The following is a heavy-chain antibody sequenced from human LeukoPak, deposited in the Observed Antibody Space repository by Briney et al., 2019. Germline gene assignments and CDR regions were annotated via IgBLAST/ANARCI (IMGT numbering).Heavy chain of an antibody. V-gene: IGHV3-30*18. CDR3: AKAAPAEAYYFDY. CDR2: ISYDGSHK. Sequence: PGGSLRLSCTASGFTFSSYGMHWVRQAPGKGLEWVAVISYDGSHKYYADSVKGRFTISRDNSMNTLYLQMNSLRAEDTAVYYCAKAAPAEAYYFDYWAREPWSPSPQ. J-gene: IGHJ4*02. CDR1: GFTFSSYG. D-gene: IGHD2-2*01.